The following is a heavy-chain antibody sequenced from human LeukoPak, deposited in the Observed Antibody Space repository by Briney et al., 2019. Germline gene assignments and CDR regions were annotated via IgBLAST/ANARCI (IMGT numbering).Heavy chain of an antibody. D-gene: IGHD2-2*01. CDR1: GGSISSYY. CDR2: IYTSGST. CDR3: ARHNIVVVPAAQYYYYMDV. V-gene: IGHV4-4*07. Sequence: PSETLSLTCTVSGGSISSYYWSWIRQPAGKGLEWIGRIYTSGSTNYNPSLKSRVTMSVDTSKNQFSLKLSSVTAADTAVYYCARHNIVVVPAAQYYYYMDVWGKGTTVTVSS. J-gene: IGHJ6*03.